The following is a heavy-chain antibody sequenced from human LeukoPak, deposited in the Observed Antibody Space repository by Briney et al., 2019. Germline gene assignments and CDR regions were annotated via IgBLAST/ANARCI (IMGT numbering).Heavy chain of an antibody. CDR3: ARDFYRYCGGDCSWAGY. D-gene: IGHD2-21*02. Sequence: EASVKVSCKASGYTFTSYGLSWVRQAPGQGLEWMGWISAYNGNTNYAQKLQGRVTMTTDTSTSTAYMELRSLRSDDTAVYYCARDFYRYCGGDCSWAGYWGQGTLVTVSS. V-gene: IGHV1-18*01. CDR2: ISAYNGNT. CDR1: GYTFTSYG. J-gene: IGHJ4*02.